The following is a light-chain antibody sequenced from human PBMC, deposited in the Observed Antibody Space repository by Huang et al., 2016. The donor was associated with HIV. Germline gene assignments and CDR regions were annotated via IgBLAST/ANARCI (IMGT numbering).Light chain of an antibody. CDR3: QQSHSSSAWT. V-gene: IGKV1-39*01. J-gene: IGKJ1*01. CDR1: QNIHRY. Sequence: DIQMTQSPSSLSASIGDRVTITCRAGQNIHRYLNGYQQKPGKAPKLLIFGASNLHSGVPSRFSGSGSGTDFILTINSLQPEDFATYYCQQSHSSSAWTFGQGTRVEIK. CDR2: GAS.